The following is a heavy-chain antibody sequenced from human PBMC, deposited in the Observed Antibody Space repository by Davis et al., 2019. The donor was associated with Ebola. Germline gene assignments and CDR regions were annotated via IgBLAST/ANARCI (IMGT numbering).Heavy chain of an antibody. V-gene: IGHV1-69*04. CDR3: ARGITMVRSASWFDP. Sequence: SVKVSCKASAGTFSSYAISWVRQAPGQGLEWMGRIIPILGIANYAQKFQGRVTMTTDTSTSTAYMELRSLRSDDTAVYYCARGITMVRSASWFDPWGQGTLVTVSS. D-gene: IGHD3-10*01. J-gene: IGHJ5*02. CDR1: AGTFSSYA. CDR2: IIPILGIA.